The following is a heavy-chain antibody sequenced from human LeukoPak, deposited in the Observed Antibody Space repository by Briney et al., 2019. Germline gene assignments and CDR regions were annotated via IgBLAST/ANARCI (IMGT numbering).Heavy chain of an antibody. D-gene: IGHD3-22*01. V-gene: IGHV4-61*01. CDR2: IYYSGST. J-gene: IGHJ4*02. CDR3: ARSFTPFYDSSGYYSD. CDR1: GGSVSSGTYY. Sequence: SETLSLTCTVSGGSVSSGTYYWSWIRQPPGKGLEWIGYIYYSGSTNYNPSLKSRVTISVDTSKNQFSLKLSSVTAADTAVYYCARSFTPFYDSSGYYSDWGQGTLVTVSS.